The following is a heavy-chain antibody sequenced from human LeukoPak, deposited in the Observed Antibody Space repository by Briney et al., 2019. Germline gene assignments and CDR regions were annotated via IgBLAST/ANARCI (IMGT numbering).Heavy chain of an antibody. CDR2: INPNSGGT. Sequence: ASVKVSCKASGYTFTGYYMHWVRQAPGQGLEWMGWINPNSGGTNYAQKFQGWVTMTRDTSISTAYMELSRLRSDDTAVYYCARVRGIQLWFSGVESGNYYYGMDVWGQGTTVTVSS. CDR3: ARVRGIQLWFSGVESGNYYYGMDV. J-gene: IGHJ6*02. D-gene: IGHD5-18*01. V-gene: IGHV1-2*04. CDR1: GYTFTGYY.